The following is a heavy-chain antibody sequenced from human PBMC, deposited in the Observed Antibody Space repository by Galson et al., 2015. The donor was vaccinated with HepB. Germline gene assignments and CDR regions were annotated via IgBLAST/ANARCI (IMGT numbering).Heavy chain of an antibody. CDR3: AKVQTFCGGDCYSFPPSDL. CDR1: GFTFSSYA. Sequence: SLRLSCAASGFTFSSYAMSWVRQAPGKGLEWVSAISGSGGSTYYADSVKGRFTISRDNSKNTLYLQMNSLRAEDTAVYYCAKVQTFCGGDCYSFPPSDLWGRGTLVTVSS. D-gene: IGHD2-21*02. CDR2: ISGSGGST. V-gene: IGHV3-23*01. J-gene: IGHJ2*01.